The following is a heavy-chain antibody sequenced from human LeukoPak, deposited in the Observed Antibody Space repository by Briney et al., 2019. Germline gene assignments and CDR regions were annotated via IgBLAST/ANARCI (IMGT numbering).Heavy chain of an antibody. V-gene: IGHV4-34*01. CDR1: GGSISSYY. J-gene: IGHJ5*02. CDR2: INHSGTT. CDR3: ARQRVSIFGVVQNWFDP. Sequence: SETLSLTCTVSGGSISSYYWSWIRQPPGKGLEWIGEINHSGTTNYNPSLKSRVTISLDTSKNQFFLKLSSVTAADTAVHYCARQRVSIFGVVQNWFDPWGQGTLVTVSS. D-gene: IGHD3-3*01.